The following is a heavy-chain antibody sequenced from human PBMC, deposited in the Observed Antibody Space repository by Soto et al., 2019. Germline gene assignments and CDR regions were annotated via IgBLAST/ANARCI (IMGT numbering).Heavy chain of an antibody. CDR2: ISGSGGSA. Sequence: QLGGSLRISCAASGFTFSNYAMTWVRQAPGKGLEWVSIISGSGGSAYYADSVKGRFTISRDNSKNTLYLQMNSLRAEDTAVYYCASRPYDFSAGYISPNFAFWGQGTLVTVSS. V-gene: IGHV3-23*01. CDR3: ASRPYDFSAGYISPNFAF. D-gene: IGHD3-3*01. CDR1: GFTFSNYA. J-gene: IGHJ4*02.